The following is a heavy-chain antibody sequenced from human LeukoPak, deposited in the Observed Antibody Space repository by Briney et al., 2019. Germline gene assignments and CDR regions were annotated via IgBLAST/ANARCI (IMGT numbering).Heavy chain of an antibody. V-gene: IGHV3-53*01. CDR1: GFTVSRNY. J-gene: IGHJ4*02. CDR3: AREVGGGATNYFDY. CDR2: IYSADSA. Sequence: GGSLRLSCAASGFTVSRNYMSWVRQAPGKGLEWVSVIYSADSAYYADSVRGRYTISRDNSKNTLYLQMNSLRADDTAVYYCAREVGGGATNYFDYWGQGTLVTVSS. D-gene: IGHD1-26*01.